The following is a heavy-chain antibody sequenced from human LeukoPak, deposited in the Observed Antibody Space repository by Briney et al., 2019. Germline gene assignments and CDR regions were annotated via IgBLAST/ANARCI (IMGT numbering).Heavy chain of an antibody. V-gene: IGHV3-49*04. D-gene: IGHD2-21*01. CDR1: GFTFGDYA. J-gene: IGHJ3*02. Sequence: GGSLRLSCTASGFTFGDYAMSWVRQAPGKGLEWVGFIRSKAYGGTTEYAASVKGRFTISRDDSKNIAYLQMNSLKTEDTAVYYCTREEIVGVLDALDIWGQGTMVTVSS. CDR3: TREEIVGVLDALDI. CDR2: IRSKAYGGTT.